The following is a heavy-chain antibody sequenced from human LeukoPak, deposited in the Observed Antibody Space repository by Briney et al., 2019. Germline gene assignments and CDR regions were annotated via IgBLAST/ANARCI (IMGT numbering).Heavy chain of an antibody. D-gene: IGHD3-3*01. V-gene: IGHV3-9*01. CDR2: ISWNSGSI. CDR1: GFTFSSYS. CDR3: AKDYDFWTGYGMDV. J-gene: IGHJ6*02. Sequence: PGGSLRLSCAASGFTFSSYSMNWVRQAPGKGLEWVSGISWNSGSIGYADSVKGRFTISRDNAKNSLYLQMNSLRAEDTALYYCAKDYDFWTGYGMDVWGQGTTVTVSS.